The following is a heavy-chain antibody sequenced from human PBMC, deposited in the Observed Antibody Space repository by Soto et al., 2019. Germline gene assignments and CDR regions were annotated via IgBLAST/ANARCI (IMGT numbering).Heavy chain of an antibody. D-gene: IGHD5-12*01. Sequence: GGSLRLSCAASGFSFSSYAMSWVRQAPGKGLEWVSSISSSSSYIYYADSVKGRFTISRDNAKNSLYLQMNSLRAEDTAVYYCARDWKSGPGGYGTLGYGMDVWGQGTTVTVSS. J-gene: IGHJ6*02. CDR1: GFSFSSYA. CDR3: ARDWKSGPGGYGTLGYGMDV. V-gene: IGHV3-21*01. CDR2: ISSSSSYI.